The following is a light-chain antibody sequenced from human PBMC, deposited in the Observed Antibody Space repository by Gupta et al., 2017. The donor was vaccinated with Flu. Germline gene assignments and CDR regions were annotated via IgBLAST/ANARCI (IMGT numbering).Light chain of an antibody. V-gene: IGLV2-14*04. CDR3: SSYTSSSTLYV. Sequence: TTSCTGTSSDVGGYNYVSWYQQHPGKAPKLMIYDVSNRPSGVSNRFSGSKSGNTASLTISGLQAEDEADYYCSSYTSSSTLYVFGTGTKVTVL. CDR1: SSDVGGYNY. CDR2: DVS. J-gene: IGLJ1*01.